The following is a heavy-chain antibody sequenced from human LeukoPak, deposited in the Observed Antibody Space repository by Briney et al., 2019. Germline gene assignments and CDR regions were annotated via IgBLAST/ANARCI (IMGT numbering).Heavy chain of an antibody. CDR2: MNPNSGNT. CDR3: AGARTHSSGYPYYFVS. CDR1: GYTFTNYD. Sequence: ASVKVSCKASGYTFTNYDINWVRQAAGQGLEWMGWMNPNSGNTGYAQKFQGRVTMTRSASINTAYMELSSLTSEDTAVYYCAGARTHSSGYPYYFVSWGQGTLVTVSS. J-gene: IGHJ4*02. V-gene: IGHV1-8*01. D-gene: IGHD3-22*01.